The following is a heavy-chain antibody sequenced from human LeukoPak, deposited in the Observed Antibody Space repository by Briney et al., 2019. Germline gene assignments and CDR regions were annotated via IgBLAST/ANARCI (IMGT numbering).Heavy chain of an antibody. D-gene: IGHD4-17*01. CDR2: INHSGST. CDR1: SGSFSGYY. V-gene: IGHV4-34*01. CDR3: ARGRGDGDSIYYFEY. Sequence: SETLSLTCGVSSGSFSGYYWSWIRQSPGKGLEWIGEINHSGSTNYNPSLKSRVTISVDTSEKQFSLKLSSVTAADTALYYRARGRGDGDSIYYFEYWGQGTQVTVSS. J-gene: IGHJ4*02.